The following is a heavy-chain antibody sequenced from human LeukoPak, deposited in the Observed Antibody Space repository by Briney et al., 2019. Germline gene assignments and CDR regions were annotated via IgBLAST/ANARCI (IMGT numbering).Heavy chain of an antibody. CDR1: GLTFSSHW. V-gene: IGHV3-74*01. CDR3: AKDPYRVIVATGNYLDP. CDR2: ITNDGSST. D-gene: IGHD2-21*01. Sequence: PGGSLRLSCAASGLTFSSHWMHWVRQAPGKGLVWVSRITNDGSSTTYADSVKGRFTISRDNSKNTLYLQMDSLRGEDTAVYYCAKDPYRVIVATGNYLDPWGQGTLVTVSS. J-gene: IGHJ5*02.